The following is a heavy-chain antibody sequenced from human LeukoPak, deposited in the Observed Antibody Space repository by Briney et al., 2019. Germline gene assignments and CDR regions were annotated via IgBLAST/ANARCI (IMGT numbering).Heavy chain of an antibody. CDR1: GGSITSYY. Sequence: SETLSLTCTVSGGSITSYYWSWIRQPPGKGLEWIGYIYYSGSTNYNPSLKSRSTISVDTSKNQFSLKLISVTAADTAVYYCARGSGWYFYWGQGTLVTVSS. D-gene: IGHD6-19*01. CDR2: IYYSGST. CDR3: ARGSGWYFY. V-gene: IGHV4-59*01. J-gene: IGHJ4*02.